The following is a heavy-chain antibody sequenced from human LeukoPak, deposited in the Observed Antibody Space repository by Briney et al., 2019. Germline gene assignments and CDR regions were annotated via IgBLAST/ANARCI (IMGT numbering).Heavy chain of an antibody. CDR2: ISHDVKTT. Sequence: PGKSLRLSCVASGFSFSDSVIHWVRQAPGKGLEWVAVISHDVKTTYYADSAKGRFTISRDNSRNTVYLQMNSLRAEDTAVYYCARMGVPYSSSARGNWFDPWGQGTLVTVSS. D-gene: IGHD6-6*01. J-gene: IGHJ5*02. CDR3: ARMGVPYSSSARGNWFDP. CDR1: GFSFSDSV. V-gene: IGHV3-30*04.